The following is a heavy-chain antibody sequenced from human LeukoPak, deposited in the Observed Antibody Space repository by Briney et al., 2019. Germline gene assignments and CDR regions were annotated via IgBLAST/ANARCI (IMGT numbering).Heavy chain of an antibody. D-gene: IGHD3-22*01. CDR3: AAQVNYHDSTVWDP. Sequence: ASVKVSCKASGFTFRTSAVQWVRQARGQRLEWIGWIVVGSGNTNYAQKFQERVTISRDMSTSTAYMELSSLRSEDTAVYYCAAQVNYHDSTVWDPWGQGTLVTVSP. CDR2: IVVGSGNT. J-gene: IGHJ5*02. CDR1: GFTFRTSA. V-gene: IGHV1-58*01.